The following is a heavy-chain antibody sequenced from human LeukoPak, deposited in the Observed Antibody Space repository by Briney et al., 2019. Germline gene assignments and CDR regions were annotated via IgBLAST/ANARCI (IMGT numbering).Heavy chain of an antibody. CDR2: ISYDGSNK. CDR1: GFTFSSYA. Sequence: PGGSLRLSCAASGFTFSSYAMHWVRQAPGKGLEWVAVISYDGSNKYYADSVKGRFTISRDNAKNSLYLQMDSLRAEDTAVYYCARGVAAAGRDFDYWGQGTLVTVSS. V-gene: IGHV3-30*04. J-gene: IGHJ4*02. CDR3: ARGVAAAGRDFDY. D-gene: IGHD6-13*01.